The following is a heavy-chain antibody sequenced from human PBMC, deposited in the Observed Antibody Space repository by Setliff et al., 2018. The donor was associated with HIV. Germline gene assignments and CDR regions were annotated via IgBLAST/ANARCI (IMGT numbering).Heavy chain of an antibody. J-gene: IGHJ4*02. D-gene: IGHD3-10*01. Sequence: ASVKVSCKASGYTFTDNYIHWVRQAPGQGLEWMGQIYPKNGETVYAEKFYGRLTITADTSADTTYLELTSLRSDDTAVYYCATLWLLYYDFWGQGTLVTVSS. CDR2: IYPKNGET. CDR3: ATLWLLYYDF. CDR1: GYTFTDNY. V-gene: IGHV1-69-2*01.